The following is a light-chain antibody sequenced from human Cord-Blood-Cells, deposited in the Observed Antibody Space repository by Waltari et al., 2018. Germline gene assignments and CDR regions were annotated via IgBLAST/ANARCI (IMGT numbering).Light chain of an antibody. CDR2: GAS. Sequence: EIVLTQSPGTLSLSPGERATLSCRASQSVSSSYLARYQQKPGQAPRLLIYGASSRATGIPDRFSGSGSGTDVTLTISRLEPEDFAVYYCQQYGSSPWTFGQGTKVEIK. CDR1: QSVSSSY. V-gene: IGKV3-20*01. CDR3: QQYGSSPWT. J-gene: IGKJ1*01.